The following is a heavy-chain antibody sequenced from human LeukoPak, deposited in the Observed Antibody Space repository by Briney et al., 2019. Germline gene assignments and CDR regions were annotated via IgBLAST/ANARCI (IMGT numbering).Heavy chain of an antibody. V-gene: IGHV1-24*01. Sequence: ASVKVSCKVSGYTLTELSMHWVRQAPGKGLEWMGGFDPEDGKAIYAQKFQGRVTMTEDTSTDTAYMELSSLRSEDTAVYYCATGTYSSSWYPPRSDQDAFVIWGQGTMVTVSS. CDR3: ATGTYSSSWYPPRSDQDAFVI. J-gene: IGHJ3*02. CDR2: FDPEDGKA. D-gene: IGHD6-13*01. CDR1: GYTLTELS.